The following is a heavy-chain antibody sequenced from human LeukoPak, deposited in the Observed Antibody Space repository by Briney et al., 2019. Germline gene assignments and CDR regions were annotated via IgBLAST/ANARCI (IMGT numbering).Heavy chain of an antibody. J-gene: IGHJ4*02. CDR2: IWYDGSNK. CDR1: GFTFSTYG. Sequence: GGSLRLSCAASGFTFSTYGMHWVRQAPGKGLEWLTDIWYDGSNKYYTDSVKGRFTISRDNSKNTLYLQMSSLRAEDTAVYYCARDSNSYGSGATIDYWGQGTLVSVSS. D-gene: IGHD3-10*01. CDR3: ARDSNSYGSGATIDY. V-gene: IGHV3-33*01.